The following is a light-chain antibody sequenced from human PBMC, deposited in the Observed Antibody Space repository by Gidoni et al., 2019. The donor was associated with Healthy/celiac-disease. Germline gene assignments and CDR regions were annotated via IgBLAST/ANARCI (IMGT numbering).Light chain of an antibody. CDR2: SNN. CDR3: AAWDDSLNGYV. V-gene: IGLV1-44*01. Sequence: QSVLPQPPSASGTPGQGVTSSCSGSSSNIGSNTVNWYQQLPGTAPKLLIYSNNQRPSGVPDRFSGSKSGTSASLAISGLQSEDEADYYCAAWDDSLNGYVFGTGTKVTVL. J-gene: IGLJ1*01. CDR1: SSNIGSNT.